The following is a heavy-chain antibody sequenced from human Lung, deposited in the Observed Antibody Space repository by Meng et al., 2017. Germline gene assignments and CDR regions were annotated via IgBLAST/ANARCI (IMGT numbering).Heavy chain of an antibody. CDR2: INPKSGDT. CDR1: GYNFPDYY. Sequence: QVQVVESGAEVKKPGASVKVPCKPSGYNFPDYYIHWVRRAPGQGLEWMGRINPKSGDTHYAQKFQARVTMTGDTSISTAYMELSGLRSDDTAMYYCARDEDISAAGKLFGDYWGQGTLVTVSS. D-gene: IGHD6-25*01. V-gene: IGHV1-2*06. CDR3: ARDEDISAAGKLFGDY. J-gene: IGHJ4*02.